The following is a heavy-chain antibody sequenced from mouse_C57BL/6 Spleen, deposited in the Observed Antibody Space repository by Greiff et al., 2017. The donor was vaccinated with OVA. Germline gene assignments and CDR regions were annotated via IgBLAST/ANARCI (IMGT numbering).Heavy chain of an antibody. J-gene: IGHJ4*01. CDR1: GYAFSSSW. Sequence: QVQLQQSGPELVKHGASVKISCKASGYAFSSSWMNWVKPRPGKGLEWIGRIDPGDGDTNYNGKLKGKATLTAYKASITAYMQLSSLTSEDSAVYFCARIFYDYPYFAMDYWGQGTSVTVSS. V-gene: IGHV1-82*01. CDR2: IDPGDGDT. D-gene: IGHD2-4*01. CDR3: ARIFYDYPYFAMDY.